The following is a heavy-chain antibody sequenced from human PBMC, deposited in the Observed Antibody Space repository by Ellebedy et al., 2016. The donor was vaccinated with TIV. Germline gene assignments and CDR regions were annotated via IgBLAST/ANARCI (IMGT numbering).Heavy chain of an antibody. D-gene: IGHD3-10*01. Sequence: SVKVSCXASGGTFSSYAISWVRQAPGQGLEWMGGIIPIFGTANYAQKFQGRVTITADESTSTAYMELSSLRSEDTAVYYCAREGAMRGSGSYSYYGMDVWGQGTTVTVSS. CDR2: IIPIFGTA. CDR3: AREGAMRGSGSYSYYGMDV. J-gene: IGHJ6*02. V-gene: IGHV1-69*13. CDR1: GGTFSSYA.